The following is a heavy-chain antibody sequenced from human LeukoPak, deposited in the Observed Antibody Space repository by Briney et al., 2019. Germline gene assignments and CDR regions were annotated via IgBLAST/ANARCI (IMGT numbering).Heavy chain of an antibody. CDR1: GYTFTGYY. D-gene: IGHD2-15*01. CDR3: ARGRRYCSGGSCYNWFDP. Sequence: ASVKVSCKASGYTFTGYYMHWVRQAPGQGLEWMGWINPNSGGTNYAQKFQGRVTMTRDTSISTAYMELSRLRSDDTAVYYCARGRRYCSGGSCYNWFDPWGQGTLVTVSS. V-gene: IGHV1-2*02. J-gene: IGHJ5*02. CDR2: INPNSGGT.